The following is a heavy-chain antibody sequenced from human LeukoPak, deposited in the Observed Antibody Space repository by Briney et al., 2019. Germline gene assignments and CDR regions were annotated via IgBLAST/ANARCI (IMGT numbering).Heavy chain of an antibody. CDR1: GGSISSYD. V-gene: IGHV4-4*07. D-gene: IGHD2-15*01. Sequence: SETLSLTCTVSGGSISSYDRSWIRQPAGKGLEWIGQIYATGSTNYNPSLKSRVTMSVDTSKNQFSLELTSATAADTAVYYCAREGDCSGGSCYSGPFDYWGQGTLVTVSS. CDR2: IYATGST. CDR3: AREGDCSGGSCYSGPFDY. J-gene: IGHJ4*02.